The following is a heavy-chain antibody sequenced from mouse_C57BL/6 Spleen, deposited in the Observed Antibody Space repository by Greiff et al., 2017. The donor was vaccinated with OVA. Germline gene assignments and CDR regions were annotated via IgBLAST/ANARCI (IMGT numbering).Heavy chain of an antibody. D-gene: IGHD4-1*01. CDR3: ARGKTGTLDY. CDR2: IYPSDSET. Sequence: QVQLQQPGAELVRPGSSVKLSCKASGYTFTSYWMDWVQQRPGQGLEWIGNIYPSDSETHYNQKFKDKATLTVDKSSSTAYMQLSSLTSEDSAVYYCARGKTGTLDYWGQGTTLTVSS. J-gene: IGHJ2*01. CDR1: GYTFTSYW. V-gene: IGHV1-61*01.